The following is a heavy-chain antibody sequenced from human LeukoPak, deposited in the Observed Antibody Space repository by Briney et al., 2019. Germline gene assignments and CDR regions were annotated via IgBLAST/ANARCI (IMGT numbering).Heavy chain of an antibody. CDR2: ISGSGAGT. V-gene: IGHV3-23*01. D-gene: IGHD2-15*01. CDR3: EKDQDIVVVVAAKGGYFDD. CDR1: GFTFSSYA. Sequence: GGSLRLSCAASGFTFSSYAMTWVRQAPGKGLELVSTISGSGAGTYYADSVKGRFTISRDNSKNTLYLQMNSLRAEDTAVYYCEKDQDIVVVVAAKGGYFDDWGQGTLVTVSS. J-gene: IGHJ4*02.